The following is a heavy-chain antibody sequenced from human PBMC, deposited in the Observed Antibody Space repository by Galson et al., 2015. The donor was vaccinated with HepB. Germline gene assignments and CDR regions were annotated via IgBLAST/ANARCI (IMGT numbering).Heavy chain of an antibody. CDR2: IYPGDSDT. D-gene: IGHD3-10*01. CDR3: ARHLDYYGSGSYYWGYYYYGMDV. V-gene: IGHV5-51*01. J-gene: IGHJ6*02. CDR1: GYSFTSYW. Sequence: QSGAEVTKPGESLKISCKGSGYSFTSYWIGWVRQMPGKGLEWMGIIYPGDSDTRYSPSFQGQVTTSADKSISTAYLQWSSLKASDTAMYYCARHLDYYGSGSYYWGYYYYGMDVWGQETTVTVSS.